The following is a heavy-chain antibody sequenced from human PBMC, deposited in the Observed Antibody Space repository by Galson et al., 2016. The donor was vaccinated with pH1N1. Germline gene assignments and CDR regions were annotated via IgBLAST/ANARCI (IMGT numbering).Heavy chain of an antibody. D-gene: IGHD2-2*01. J-gene: IGHJ4*02. V-gene: IGHV3-33*01. Sequence: SLRLSCAASGFTFSRYGLHWVRQAPGKGLEWVAVIRYDGTKEYYADPVKGRFTISKDNSKNTLYLQMNSLRAEDTAVYYCARDIWISGYCSSISCSNLDDWGQGTLVTVSS. CDR3: ARDIWISGYCSSISCSNLDD. CDR1: GFTFSRYG. CDR2: IRYDGTKE.